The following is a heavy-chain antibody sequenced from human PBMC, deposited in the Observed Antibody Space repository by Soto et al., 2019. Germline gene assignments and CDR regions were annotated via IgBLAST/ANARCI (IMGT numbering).Heavy chain of an antibody. V-gene: IGHV3-30*01. CDR3: AGGGHLVGAPLTSMGGLF. CDR2: MSHDGNNE. Sequence: QVQLVQSGGGVVQPGRSLRLTCTASGFAFSSYAMHWVRQAPDRGLQWLAVMSHDGNNEYYADSVRERFTISRDNSKNRLYLRMFSLGPEDTAVYYCAGGGHLVGAPLTSMGGLFWGQGALVTVSS. CDR1: GFAFSSYA. J-gene: IGHJ4*02. D-gene: IGHD1-26*01.